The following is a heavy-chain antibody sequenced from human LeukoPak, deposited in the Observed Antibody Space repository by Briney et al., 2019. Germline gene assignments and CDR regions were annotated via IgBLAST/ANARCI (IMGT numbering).Heavy chain of an antibody. J-gene: IGHJ6*02. D-gene: IGHD6-13*01. Sequence: PGGSLRLSCAASGFIFSNYLMSWVRQAPGKGLEWVANIKQDGSEKYYADSVKGRLTISRDNAKNSLYLQMNSLRAEDTAVYYCSRDVWQQLSPGPDYYYYYGMDVWGQGTTVTGSS. CDR1: GFIFSNYL. V-gene: IGHV3-7*01. CDR3: SRDVWQQLSPGPDYYYYYGMDV. CDR2: IKQDGSEK.